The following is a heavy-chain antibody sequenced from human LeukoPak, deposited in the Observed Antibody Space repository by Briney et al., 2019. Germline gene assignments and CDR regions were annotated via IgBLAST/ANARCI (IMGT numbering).Heavy chain of an antibody. CDR1: GFTFRSCE. J-gene: IGHJ4*02. D-gene: IGHD1-26*01. V-gene: IGHV3-48*03. Sequence: GGSLRLSCAASGFTFRSCELSWVRQAPAKGLEWVSYISSSGSTIYYADSVKGRFTISRDNAKNSLYLQMNSLRAEDTAVYYCARVHRSGSYDYWGQGTLVTLSS. CDR2: ISSSGSTI. CDR3: ARVHRSGSYDY.